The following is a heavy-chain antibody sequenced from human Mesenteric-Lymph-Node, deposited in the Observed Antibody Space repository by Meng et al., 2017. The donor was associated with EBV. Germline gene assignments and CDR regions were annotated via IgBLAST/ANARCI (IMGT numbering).Heavy chain of an antibody. CDR1: GLTFSSYG. CDR2: ISHDGKVQ. Sequence: HVQVVGSGGGVVQPGRSLRLSCAASGLTFSSYGMHWVRQAPGKGLDWVALISHDGKVQYYADSVKGRFTISRDNSKNTLYLQLNSLRDEDTAVYHCARDYSPSDWGQGTLVTVSS. J-gene: IGHJ4*02. V-gene: IGHV3-30*19. D-gene: IGHD2-15*01. CDR3: ARDYSPSD.